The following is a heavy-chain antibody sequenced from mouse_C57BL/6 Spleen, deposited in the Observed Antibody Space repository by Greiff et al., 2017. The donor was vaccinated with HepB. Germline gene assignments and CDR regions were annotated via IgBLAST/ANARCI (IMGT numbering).Heavy chain of an antibody. J-gene: IGHJ3*01. V-gene: IGHV5-4*01. Sequence: DVMLVESGGGLVKPGGSLKLSCAASGFTFSSYAMSWVRQTPEKRLEWVATISDGGSYTYYPDNVKGRFTISRDNAKNNLYLQMSHLKSEDTAMYYCAREDHGRGFAYWGQGTLVTVSA. CDR3: AREDHGRGFAY. CDR2: ISDGGSYT. CDR1: GFTFSSYA.